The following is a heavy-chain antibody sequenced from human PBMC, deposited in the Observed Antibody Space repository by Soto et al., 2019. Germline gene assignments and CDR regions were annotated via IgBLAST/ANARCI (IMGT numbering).Heavy chain of an antibody. V-gene: IGHV3-30*03. Sequence: PGGSLRLSCAASGFTFSSYGMHWVSQAPGKGLEWVAVISYDGSNKYYADSVKGRFTISRDNSKSTLYLQMNSLRAEDTAVYYCARAGVTMVRGVISYYYYGMDVWGQGTTGTVSS. J-gene: IGHJ6*02. CDR3: ARAGVTMVRGVISYYYYGMDV. D-gene: IGHD3-10*01. CDR1: GFTFSSYG. CDR2: ISYDGSNK.